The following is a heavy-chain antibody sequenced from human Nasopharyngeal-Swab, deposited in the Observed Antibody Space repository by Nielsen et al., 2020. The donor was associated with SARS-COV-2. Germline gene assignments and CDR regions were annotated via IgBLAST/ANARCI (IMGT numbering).Heavy chain of an antibody. D-gene: IGHD2-2*01. J-gene: IGHJ6*02. CDR2: IYYSGST. CDR1: GGSISSYY. CDR3: ARGLGYCSSTSCYGYYYYGMDV. V-gene: IGHV4-59*01. Sequence: SETLSLTCTVSGGSISSYYWSWIRQPQGKGLEWIGYIYYSGSTNYNPSLKSRVTISVDTSKNQFSLKLSSVTAADTAVYYCARGLGYCSSTSCYGYYYYGMDVWGQGTTVTVSS.